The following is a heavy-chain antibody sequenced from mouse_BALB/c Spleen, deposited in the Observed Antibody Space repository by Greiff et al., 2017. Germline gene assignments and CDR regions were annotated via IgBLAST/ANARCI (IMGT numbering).Heavy chain of an antibody. CDR3: ARERGPYYGNYAWFAY. Sequence: EVMLVESGGGLVKPGGSLKLSCAASGFTFSDYYMYWVRQTPEKRLEWVATISDGGSYTYYPDSVKGRFTISRDNAKNNLYLQMSSLKSEDTAMYYCARERGPYYGNYAWFAYWGQGTLVTVSA. CDR1: GFTFSDYY. V-gene: IGHV5-4*02. D-gene: IGHD2-10*01. J-gene: IGHJ3*01. CDR2: ISDGGSYT.